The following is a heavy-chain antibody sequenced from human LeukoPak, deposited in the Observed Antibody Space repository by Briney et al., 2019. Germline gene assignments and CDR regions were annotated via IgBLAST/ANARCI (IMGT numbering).Heavy chain of an antibody. CDR1: GFDFSNYA. Sequence: GGSLRLSCAPSGFDFSNYAMACVRQAPGKGLEWVSAIGGSESGTFYRDSVKGRFTISRDNSNNRLYLQMSSLRAEDTAVYYCVKQWSLAAAGTFDFWGQGTLVTVSS. J-gene: IGHJ4*02. D-gene: IGHD6-13*01. V-gene: IGHV3-23*01. CDR2: IGGSESGT. CDR3: VKQWSLAAAGTFDF.